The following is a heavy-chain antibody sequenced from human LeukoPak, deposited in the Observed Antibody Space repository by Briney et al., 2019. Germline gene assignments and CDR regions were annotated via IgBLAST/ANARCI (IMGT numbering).Heavy chain of an antibody. CDR2: MNPNSGNT. D-gene: IGHD3-22*01. V-gene: IGHV1-8*01. Sequence: ASVKVSCKASGYTFTSYDINWVRQATGQGLEWMGWMNPNSGNTGYAQKFQGRVTMTRSTSISTAYMELSSLRSEDTAVYYCARGRRVTTMIVVVITDYYFDYWGQGTLVTVSS. CDR1: GYTFTSYD. CDR3: ARGRRVTTMIVVVITDYYFDY. J-gene: IGHJ4*02.